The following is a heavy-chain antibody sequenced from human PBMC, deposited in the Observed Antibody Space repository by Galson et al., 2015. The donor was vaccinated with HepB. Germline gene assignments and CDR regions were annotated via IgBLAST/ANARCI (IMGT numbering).Heavy chain of an antibody. CDR2: IGPMFNTP. Sequence: SVKVSCKASGGTFRTSPINWVRQAPGQGLEWMGGIGPMFNTPNYAQEFQGRVTITADESTSSVYMELSNLKSEDTALYYCARAYSDCAIASCYTKGWLDSWGQGTLVTVSS. V-gene: IGHV1-69*13. D-gene: IGHD2-2*02. J-gene: IGHJ5*01. CDR1: GGTFRTSP. CDR3: ARAYSDCAIASCYTKGWLDS.